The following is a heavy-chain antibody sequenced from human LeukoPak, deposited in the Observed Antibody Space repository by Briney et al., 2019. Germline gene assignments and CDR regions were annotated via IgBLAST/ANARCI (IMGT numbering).Heavy chain of an antibody. CDR2: IYYSGST. V-gene: IGHV4-39*07. CDR3: AREKSGWDDYYYYYYMDV. CDR1: GGSISSYY. Sequence: PSETLSLTCTVSGGSISSYYWGWIRQPPGKGLEWIGSIYYSGSTYYNPSLKSRVTISVDTSKNQFSLKLSSVTAADTAVYYCAREKSGWDDYYYYYYMDVWGKGTTVTVSS. D-gene: IGHD6-19*01. J-gene: IGHJ6*03.